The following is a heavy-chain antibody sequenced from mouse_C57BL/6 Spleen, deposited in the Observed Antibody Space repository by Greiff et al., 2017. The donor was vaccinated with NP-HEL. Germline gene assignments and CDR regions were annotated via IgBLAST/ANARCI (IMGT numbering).Heavy chain of an antibody. CDR1: GYTFTSYW. V-gene: IGHV1-50*01. CDR2: IDPSDSYT. CDR3: ARRRGYDYVYYFDY. Sequence: VQLQQSGAELVKPGASVKLSCKASGYTFTSYWMQWVKQRPGQGLEWIGEIDPSDSYTNYNQKFKGKATLTVDTSSSTAYMQLSSLTSEDSAVYYCARRRGYDYVYYFDYWGQGTTLTVSS. J-gene: IGHJ2*01. D-gene: IGHD2-4*01.